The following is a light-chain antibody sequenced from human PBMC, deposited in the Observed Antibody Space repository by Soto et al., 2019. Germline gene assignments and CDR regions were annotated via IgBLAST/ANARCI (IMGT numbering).Light chain of an antibody. CDR3: QQYYSTPWT. J-gene: IGKJ1*01. CDR2: WAS. CDR1: QSVLYSSNNKNY. V-gene: IGKV4-1*01. Sequence: DIVMTQSPDSLAVSLGERATINCKSSQSVLYSSNNKNYLAWYQQKPGQPPKLLIYWASTRESGVPDRFSGRGSGTAFTLAISSLQAEDVAVYYCQQYYSTPWTFGQGTKVEIK.